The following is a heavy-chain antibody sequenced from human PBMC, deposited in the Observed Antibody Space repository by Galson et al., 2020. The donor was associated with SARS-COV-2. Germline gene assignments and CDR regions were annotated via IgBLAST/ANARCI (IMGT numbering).Heavy chain of an antibody. Sequence: GESLKISCAVSGFTVSTNYMNWVRQAPGKGLEWLSVIYSGGSTHHADSVKGRFTIARDISRNTLYLQMNRLRAEDTAVYYCAKGLRSYGVGNYCIGMDVWGQGTTVTVSS. D-gene: IGHD2-8*01. CDR1: GFTVSTNY. V-gene: IGHV3-53*01. J-gene: IGHJ6*02. CDR3: AKGLRSYGVGNYCIGMDV. CDR2: IYSGGST.